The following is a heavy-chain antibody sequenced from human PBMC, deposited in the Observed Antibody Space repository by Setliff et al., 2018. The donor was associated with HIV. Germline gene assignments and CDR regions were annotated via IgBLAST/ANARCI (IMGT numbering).Heavy chain of an antibody. D-gene: IGHD3-10*01. Sequence: GASVKVSCKASGYTFTSYAINWVRQAPGQSLEWMAWINGGNGDTKYSQKFQGRVTVTGDTSAITAHMELSDLRSEDTAAYYCARDSLPYYYGSGTDSFDIWGQGTMVTVSS. CDR3: ARDSLPYYYGSGTDSFDI. CDR1: GYTFTSYA. V-gene: IGHV1-3*01. J-gene: IGHJ3*02. CDR2: INGGNGDT.